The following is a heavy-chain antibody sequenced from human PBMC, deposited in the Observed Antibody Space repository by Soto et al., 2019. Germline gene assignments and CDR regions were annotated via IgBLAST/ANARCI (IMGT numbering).Heavy chain of an antibody. CDR3: ARGPRRVGSSSWYFSGWFDP. D-gene: IGHD6-13*01. V-gene: IGHV4-34*01. J-gene: IGHJ5*02. Sequence: QVQLQQWGAGLLKPSETLSLTCAVYGGSFSGYYWSWIRQPPGKGLEWIGEINHSGSTNYNPSLKSRVTISVDTSKNQFFLKLSSVTAADTAVYFCARGPRRVGSSSWYFSGWFDPWGQGTLVTVSS. CDR1: GGSFSGYY. CDR2: INHSGST.